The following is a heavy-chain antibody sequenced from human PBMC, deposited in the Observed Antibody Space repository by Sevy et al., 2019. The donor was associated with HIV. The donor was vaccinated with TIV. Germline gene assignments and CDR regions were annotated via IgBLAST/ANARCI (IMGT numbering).Heavy chain of an antibody. Sequence: GGSLRLSCAASGFTVSSNYMSWVRQAPGKGLEWVSVIYSGVGTYYADCVRGGFTISRDNSKNTLYLQMNSLRAEDTAVYYCARSLPRGNYYGMDVWGQGTTVTVSS. V-gene: IGHV3-53*01. J-gene: IGHJ6*02. CDR2: IYSGVGT. CDR1: GFTVSSNY. D-gene: IGHD2-15*01. CDR3: ARSLPRGNYYGMDV.